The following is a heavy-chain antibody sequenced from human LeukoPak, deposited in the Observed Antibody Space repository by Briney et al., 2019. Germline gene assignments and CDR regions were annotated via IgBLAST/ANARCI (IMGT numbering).Heavy chain of an antibody. CDR3: ARVTAVAGTSVGVDA. D-gene: IGHD6-19*01. J-gene: IGHJ4*02. CDR2: INTNGSPT. CDR1: GFTFSSYW. V-gene: IGHV3-74*01. Sequence: PGGSLRLSCAASGFTFSSYWMHWVRQAPGKGLVWVARINTNGSPTQYADSVKGRFTISRDNAKNTLYLQMNSLRAEDTAVYYCARVTAVAGTSVGVDAWGQGILVTVSS.